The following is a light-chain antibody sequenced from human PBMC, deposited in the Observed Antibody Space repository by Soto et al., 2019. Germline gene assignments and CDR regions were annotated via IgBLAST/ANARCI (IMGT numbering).Light chain of an antibody. CDR3: QQCGSSPCT. CDR2: AAS. J-gene: IGKJ1*01. CDR1: QSVSSYY. V-gene: IGKV3-20*01. Sequence: VVSKLAVAVSLSPGERPTLSCRASQSVSSYYLAWYQQKPGQAPRLPIYAASSRATGIPDRFSGGGSGTDFTLTISRLEAEDVAVYYCQQCGSSPCTFGQGTKVDIK.